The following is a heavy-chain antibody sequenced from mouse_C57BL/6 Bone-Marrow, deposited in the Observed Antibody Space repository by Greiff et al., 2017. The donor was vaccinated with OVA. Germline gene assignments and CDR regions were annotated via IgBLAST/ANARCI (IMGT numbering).Heavy chain of an antibody. V-gene: IGHV14-4*01. Sequence: VQLQQSGAELVRPGASVKLSCTASGFNIKDDYMHWVKQRPEQGLEWIGWFDPENGDTEYASKFQGKATITADTSSNTAYLQLSSLTSEDTAVYYCTLAWFAYWGQGTLVTVSA. CDR2: FDPENGDT. J-gene: IGHJ3*01. CDR3: TLAWFAY. CDR1: GFNIKDDY.